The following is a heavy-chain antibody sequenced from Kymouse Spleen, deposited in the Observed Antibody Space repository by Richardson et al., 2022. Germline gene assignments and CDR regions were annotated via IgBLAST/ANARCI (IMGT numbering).Heavy chain of an antibody. CDR1: GFTFSSYG. Sequence: QVQLVESGGGVVQPGRSLRLSCAASGFTFSSYGMHWVRQAPGKGLEWVAVISYDGSNKYYADSVKGRFTISRDNSKNTLYLQMNSLRAEDTAVYYCAKGQLELFFDYWGQGTLVTVSS. V-gene: IGHV3-30*18. CDR3: AKGQLELFFDY. J-gene: IGHJ4*02. D-gene: IGHD1-1*01. CDR2: ISYDGSNK.